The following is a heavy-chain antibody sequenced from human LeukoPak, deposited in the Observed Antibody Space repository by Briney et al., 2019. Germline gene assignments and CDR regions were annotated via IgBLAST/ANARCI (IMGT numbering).Heavy chain of an antibody. J-gene: IGHJ3*02. Sequence: SETLSLTCAVSGGSISSSNWWSWVRQPPGKGLEWIGEIYHSGSTNYNPSLKSRVTISVDKSKNQFSLKLSSVTAADTAVYYCARDQSGSYDAFDIWGQGTMVTVSS. CDR2: IYHSGST. V-gene: IGHV4-4*02. CDR1: GGSISSSNW. D-gene: IGHD1-26*01. CDR3: ARDQSGSYDAFDI.